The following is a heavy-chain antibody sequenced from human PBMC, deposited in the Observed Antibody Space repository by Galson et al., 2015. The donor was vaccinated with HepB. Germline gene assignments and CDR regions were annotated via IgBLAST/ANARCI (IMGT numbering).Heavy chain of an antibody. Sequence: SLRLSCAASGFTFSSYGMHWVRQAPGKGLEWVAVISYDGSNKYYADSVKGRFTISRDNSKNTLYLQMNSLRAEDTAVYYCAKGGPTVDYGDYPFDPWGQGTLVTVSS. J-gene: IGHJ5*02. CDR2: ISYDGSNK. V-gene: IGHV3-30*18. D-gene: IGHD4-17*01. CDR3: AKGGPTVDYGDYPFDP. CDR1: GFTFSSYG.